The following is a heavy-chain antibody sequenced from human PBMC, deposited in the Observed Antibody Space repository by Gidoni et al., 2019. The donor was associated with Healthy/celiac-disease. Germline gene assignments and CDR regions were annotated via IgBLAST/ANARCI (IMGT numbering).Heavy chain of an antibody. D-gene: IGHD1-1*01. CDR2: IIPSFGTA. CDR1: GGTFSSYA. V-gene: IGHV1-69*01. J-gene: IGHJ4*02. CDR3: ARGVLEYNWNDLGDY. Sequence: QVQLVQSGAEVKKPGSSVKVSCKASGGTFSSYAISWVRQAPGQGLEWMGGIIPSFGTANYAQKCQGRVTITADESTSTAYMELSSLRSEDTAVYYCARGVLEYNWNDLGDYWGQGTLVTVSS.